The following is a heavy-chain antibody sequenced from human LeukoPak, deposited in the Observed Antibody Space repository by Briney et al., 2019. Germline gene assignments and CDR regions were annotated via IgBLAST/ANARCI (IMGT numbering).Heavy chain of an antibody. Sequence: SVKVSCKASGGTFSSYAISWVRQAPGQGLEWMGRIIPIFGTANYAQKFQGRVTITTDESTSTAYMELSSLRSEGTAVYYCASGPRDYDILTGYYQTLDYWGQGTLVTVSS. D-gene: IGHD3-9*01. CDR3: ASGPRDYDILTGYYQTLDY. CDR2: IIPIFGTA. J-gene: IGHJ4*02. CDR1: GGTFSSYA. V-gene: IGHV1-69*05.